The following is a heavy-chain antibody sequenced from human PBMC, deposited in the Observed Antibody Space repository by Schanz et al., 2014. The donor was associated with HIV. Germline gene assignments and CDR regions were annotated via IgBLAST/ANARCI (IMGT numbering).Heavy chain of an antibody. CDR3: ARTHYSVVSSRAMDV. CDR2: IKTSGGTT. Sequence: QVQLVQSGAEVKKPGASVKVSCKASGYTLTDQYIHWVRQAPGQGLEWMGMIKTSGGTTTYAQKFQGRVTLTRDTTATTVYMELSSLKSEDTAVYYCARTHYSVVSSRAMDVWGQGTTVTVSS. J-gene: IGHJ6*02. V-gene: IGHV1-46*01. CDR1: GYTLTDQY. D-gene: IGHD2-15*01.